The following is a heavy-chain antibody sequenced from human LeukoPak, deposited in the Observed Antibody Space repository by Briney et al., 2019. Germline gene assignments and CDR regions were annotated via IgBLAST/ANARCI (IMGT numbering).Heavy chain of an antibody. CDR2: INHSRST. V-gene: IGHV4-34*01. Sequence: SETLSLTCAVYGGSFSGYYWSWIRQPPGKGLEWIGEINHSRSTNYNPSLKSRVTISVDTSKNQFSLKLSSVTAADTAVYYCARLGPTMLRGVIIWGSWFDPWGQGTLVTVSS. J-gene: IGHJ5*02. CDR1: GGSFSGYY. CDR3: ARLGPTMLRGVIIWGSWFDP. D-gene: IGHD3-10*01.